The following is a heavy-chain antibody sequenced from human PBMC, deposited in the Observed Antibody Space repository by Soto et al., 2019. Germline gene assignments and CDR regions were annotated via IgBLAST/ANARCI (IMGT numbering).Heavy chain of an antibody. D-gene: IGHD2-2*01. CDR1: GVSINSNYF. Sequence: PSETLSLTCAVSGVSINSNYFWGWIRQPPGRGLEWIGSIYYGGNTYYNPSLKSRVTISADSSKNQFSLKLDSVTAADTAVYYCARALQDIVVVPAAMGLGDYYYYGMDVWGQGTTVTVS. CDR2: IYYGGNT. V-gene: IGHV4-38-2*01. CDR3: ARALQDIVVVPAAMGLGDYYYYGMDV. J-gene: IGHJ6*02.